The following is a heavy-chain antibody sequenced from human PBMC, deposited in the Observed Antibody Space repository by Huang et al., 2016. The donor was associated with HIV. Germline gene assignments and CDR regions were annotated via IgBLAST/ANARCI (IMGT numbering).Heavy chain of an antibody. D-gene: IGHD1-7*01. J-gene: IGHJ3*02. V-gene: IGHV3-21*01. CDR1: GFTFGDYS. CDR3: ARRYNWNYVAHGFDI. Sequence: EVQLVESGGGLVTPGGSLRLSCAASGFTFGDYSMSWVRQGPGKGVQVVSHSRGSSSDKYDVDSGKGRVAISRDNAKNLLFLQMNSLRAEDTAVYYCARRYNWNYVAHGFDIWGQGAMVTVSS. CDR2: SRGSSSDK.